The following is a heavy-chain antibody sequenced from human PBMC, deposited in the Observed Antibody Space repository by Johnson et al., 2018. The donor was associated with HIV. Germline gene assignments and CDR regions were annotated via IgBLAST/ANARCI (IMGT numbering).Heavy chain of an antibody. J-gene: IGHJ3*01. CDR2: ISSTGSSI. D-gene: IGHD5-24*01. Sequence: QVQLVESGGGVVQPGRSLRLSCAASGFTFSDYYMNWIRQAPGKGLEWVSYISSTGSSIKYVDSVKGRFTISRDNPKNSLYLQMNSLRAEDTAVYYCAREMAWEDAFDVWGQGIMVTVSS. CDR3: AREMAWEDAFDV. CDR1: GFTFSDYY. V-gene: IGHV3-11*04.